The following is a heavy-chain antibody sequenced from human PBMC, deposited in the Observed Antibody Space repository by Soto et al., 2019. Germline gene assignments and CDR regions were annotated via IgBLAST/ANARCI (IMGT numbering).Heavy chain of an antibody. J-gene: IGHJ6*02. Sequence: GASVKVSCKASGGTFSSYTISWVRQAPGQGLEWMGRIIPILGIANYAQKFQGRVTITADKSTSTAYMELSSLRSEDTAVYYCARGVPTNGGYYYYYYGMDVWGQGTTVTVSS. V-gene: IGHV1-69*02. CDR1: GGTFSSYT. CDR2: IIPILGIA. CDR3: ARGVPTNGGYYYYYYGMDV. D-gene: IGHD5-12*01.